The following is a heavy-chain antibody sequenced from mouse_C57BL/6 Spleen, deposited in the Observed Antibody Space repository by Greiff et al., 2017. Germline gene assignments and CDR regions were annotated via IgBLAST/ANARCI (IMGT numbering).Heavy chain of an antibody. CDR3: AIRSFYYFDY. CDR1: GYTFTSYW. J-gene: IGHJ2*01. V-gene: IGHV1-55*01. CDR2: IYPGSGST. Sequence: VQLQQPGAALVKPGASVKMSCKASGYTFTSYWITWVKQRPGQGLEWIGDIYPGSGSTNYNEKFKSKATLTVDTSSITAYMQLSSLTSEYSAVYYCAIRSFYYFDYGGQVTTLSVAS.